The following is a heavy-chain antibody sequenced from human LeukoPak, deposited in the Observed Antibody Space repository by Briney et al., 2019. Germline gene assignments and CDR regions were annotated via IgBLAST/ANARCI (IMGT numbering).Heavy chain of an antibody. D-gene: IGHD6-13*01. J-gene: IGHJ4*02. CDR3: SGDFGKQQPYYFVY. CDR2: ISYDGSNK. CDR1: GFTFSSYA. Sequence: GRSLRLSCAASGFTFSSYAMHWVRQAPGKGLEWVAVISYDGSNKYYADSLKGRFTISRDTSKNTLYLQVNSLKAEDTAVYYCSGDFGKQQPYYFVYWCEGTLLTASS. V-gene: IGHV3-30-3*01.